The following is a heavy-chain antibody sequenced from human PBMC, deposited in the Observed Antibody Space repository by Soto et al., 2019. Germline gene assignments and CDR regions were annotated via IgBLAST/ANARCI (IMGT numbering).Heavy chain of an antibody. V-gene: IGHV4-4*02. Sequence: NPSETLSLTCAVSGGSISSSNWWSWVRQPPGKGLEWIGEIYHSGSTNYNPSLKSRVTISVDKSKNQFSLKLSSVTAADTAVYYCARWHEAVADLNDAFDIWGQGTMVTVSS. D-gene: IGHD6-19*01. CDR2: IYHSGST. CDR1: GGSISSSNW. J-gene: IGHJ3*02. CDR3: ARWHEAVADLNDAFDI.